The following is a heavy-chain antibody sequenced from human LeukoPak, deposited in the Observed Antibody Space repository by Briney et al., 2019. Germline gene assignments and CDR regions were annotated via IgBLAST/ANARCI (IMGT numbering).Heavy chain of an antibody. D-gene: IGHD6-19*01. CDR3: AKDIVGRITVTGSLGNSYIDY. CDR2: ISYDGSDK. Sequence: GGSLRLSCAASGFTFSSHGMHWVRQAPGKGLEWVAVISYDGSDKYYADSVQGRFTISRDSSTNTLYLQMNSLRAEDTAVYYCAKDIVGRITVTGSLGNSYIDYWGQGTLVTVSS. V-gene: IGHV3-30*18. J-gene: IGHJ4*02. CDR1: GFTFSSHG.